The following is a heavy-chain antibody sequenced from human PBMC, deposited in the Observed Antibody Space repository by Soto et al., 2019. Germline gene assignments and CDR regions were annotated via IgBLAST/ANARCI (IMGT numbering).Heavy chain of an antibody. V-gene: IGHV1-18*01. D-gene: IGHD2-15*01. CDR3: ARVGRGGSFYYYYYMDV. Sequence: ASVKASCKASGYTFTSYGISWVRQAPGQGLEWMGWISAYNGNTNYAQKLQGRVTMTTDTSTSTAYMELRSLRSDDTAVYYCARVGRGGSFYYYYYMDVWGKGTTVTVSS. J-gene: IGHJ6*03. CDR1: GYTFTSYG. CDR2: ISAYNGNT.